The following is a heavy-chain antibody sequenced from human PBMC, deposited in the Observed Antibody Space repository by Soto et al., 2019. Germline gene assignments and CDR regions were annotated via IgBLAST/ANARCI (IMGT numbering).Heavy chain of an antibody. CDR2: ISTYNGNP. J-gene: IGHJ3*02. V-gene: IGHV1-18*01. CDR1: GYTFTSYG. Sequence: QVQLVQSGPEVKKPGASVKVSCKASGYTFTSYGISWVRQAPGQGLEWMGWISTYNGNPNYVQKLQGRVTMNTDTSTSPAYMELRSLRSDDTALFYCARAPLYSTSRKNAFDIWGQGTVVTVSS. D-gene: IGHD6-6*01. CDR3: ARAPLYSTSRKNAFDI.